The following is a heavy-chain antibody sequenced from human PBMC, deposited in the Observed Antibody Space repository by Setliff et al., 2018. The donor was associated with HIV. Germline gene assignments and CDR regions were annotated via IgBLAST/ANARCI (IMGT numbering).Heavy chain of an antibody. CDR2: VIPVFGTG. CDR3: ARVPSPFVQEGYFDD. Sequence: SVKVSCKVSGGTFSDYAVTWVRQAPGQGLEWMGGVIPVFGTGNYAQKFQGRVTITTDESTRTAYMELRSLRSGDTAVYYCARVPSPFVQEGYFDDWGQGTLVTVSS. V-gene: IGHV1-69*05. J-gene: IGHJ4*01. CDR1: GGTFSDYA. D-gene: IGHD3-3*01.